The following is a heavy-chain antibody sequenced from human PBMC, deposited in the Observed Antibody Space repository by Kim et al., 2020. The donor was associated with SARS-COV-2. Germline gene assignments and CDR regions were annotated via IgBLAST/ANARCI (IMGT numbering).Heavy chain of an antibody. CDR2: IWFDGKKI. CDR1: GFSFSNYG. Sequence: GGSLRLSCAASGFSFSNYGMHWVRQAPGKGLEWVSDIWFDGKKINYADSVRGRFTISRDNSKNTLFLQMNSLRGEDSAVYFCAKRSGWGWFFDLWGRGTPVIVSS. CDR3: AKRSGWGWFFDL. V-gene: IGHV3-33*06. J-gene: IGHJ2*01. D-gene: IGHD3-22*01.